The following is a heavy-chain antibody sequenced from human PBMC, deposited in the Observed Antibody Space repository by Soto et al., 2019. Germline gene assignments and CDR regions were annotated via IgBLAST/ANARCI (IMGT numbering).Heavy chain of an antibody. CDR2: ISSSSSYI. V-gene: IGHV3-21*01. D-gene: IGHD3-10*01. J-gene: IGHJ4*02. Sequence: PGGSLRLSCAASGFTFSSYSMNWVRQAPGKGLEWVSSISSSSSYIYYADSVKGRFTISRDNAKNSLYLQMNSLRAEDTAVYYCAINDITMVRGVIRPRDYWGQGTLVTVS. CDR3: AINDITMVRGVIRPRDY. CDR1: GFTFSSYS.